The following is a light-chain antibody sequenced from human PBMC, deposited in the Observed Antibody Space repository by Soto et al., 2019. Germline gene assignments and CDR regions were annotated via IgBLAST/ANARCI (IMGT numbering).Light chain of an antibody. CDR1: QSVSGW. CDR3: QHYNSYSEA. V-gene: IGKV1-5*01. Sequence: DIQMTQSPSTLSASVGDTVTVTFRASQSVSGWLAWYQQKPGEAPKLLIYDASALPRGVPSRFSGSGSGTEFTLIISGLQPDDSATYYCQHYNSYSEAFGQGTKVDIK. CDR2: DAS. J-gene: IGKJ1*01.